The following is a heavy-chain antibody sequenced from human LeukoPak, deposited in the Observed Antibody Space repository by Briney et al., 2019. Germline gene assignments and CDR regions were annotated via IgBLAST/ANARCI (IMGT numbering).Heavy chain of an antibody. D-gene: IGHD3-10*01. CDR1: GFTFSSYA. CDR2: ISTSSHII. CDR3: ASFDITRP. J-gene: IGHJ5*02. Sequence: GGSLRLSCAASGFTFSSYAMNWVRQAPGKGLEWVSYISTSSHIIYYADSVKGRFTISRDNAKKSLSLQMNSLRVEDTAVYYCASFDITRPWGQGTLVTVSS. V-gene: IGHV3-48*04.